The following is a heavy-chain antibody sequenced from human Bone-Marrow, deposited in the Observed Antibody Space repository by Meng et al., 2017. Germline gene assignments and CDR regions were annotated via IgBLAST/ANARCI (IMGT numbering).Heavy chain of an antibody. D-gene: IGHD6-13*01. Sequence: ASVKVSCMASGYTFTSYGFSWVRQAPGQGREWMGWISAYNGNTNYAQKLQGRVTMTTATSTSTAYMEPKSLRSDETTVYYCARDLILEQLGNFDYWGQGTLVTVSS. CDR2: ISAYNGNT. CDR1: GYTFTSYG. CDR3: ARDLILEQLGNFDY. J-gene: IGHJ4*02. V-gene: IGHV1-18*01.